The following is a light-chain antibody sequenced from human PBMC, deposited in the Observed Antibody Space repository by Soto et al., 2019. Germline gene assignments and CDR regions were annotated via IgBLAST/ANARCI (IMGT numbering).Light chain of an antibody. CDR3: PQSYSTPPT. J-gene: IGKJ1*01. V-gene: IGKV1-39*01. CDR1: QSISSY. CDR2: AAY. Sequence: DIQMTQSPSSLSASVGDRVTITCRASQSISSYLNWYQQKPGKAPKLLIYAAYSLQSGVPSRFSGSGSGTDFTLTISSLQPEDFATYYCPQSYSTPPTFGQGTKVDNK.